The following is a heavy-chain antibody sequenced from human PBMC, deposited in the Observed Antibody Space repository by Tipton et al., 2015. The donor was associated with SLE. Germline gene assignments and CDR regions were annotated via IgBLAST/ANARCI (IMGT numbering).Heavy chain of an antibody. CDR1: GGSISSYY. CDR2: IYYSGST. D-gene: IGHD4-11*01. Sequence: TLSLTCTVSGGSISSYYWSWIRQPPGKGLEWIGYIYYSGSTNYNPSLKSRVTISVDTSKNQFSLKLSSVTAADTAVYYCARGGFSTVTSFDYWGQGTLVT. V-gene: IGHV4-59*07. J-gene: IGHJ4*02. CDR3: ARGGFSTVTSFDY.